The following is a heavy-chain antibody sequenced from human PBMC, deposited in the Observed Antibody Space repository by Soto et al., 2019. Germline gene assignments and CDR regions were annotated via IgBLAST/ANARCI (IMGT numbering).Heavy chain of an antibody. Sequence: QVPLQESGPGLVKPSQTLSLTCTVSGGSISSGGYYWSWIRQHPGKGLEWIGYIYYSGSPYYNPTLKSRVTIAVDTSKNQFSLKLSSVTAADTAVYYCAREVLRVYYGSGEGLFDLWGQGTLVTVSS. CDR2: IYYSGSP. CDR1: GGSISSGGYY. CDR3: AREVLRVYYGSGEGLFDL. V-gene: IGHV4-31*03. J-gene: IGHJ5*02. D-gene: IGHD3-10*01.